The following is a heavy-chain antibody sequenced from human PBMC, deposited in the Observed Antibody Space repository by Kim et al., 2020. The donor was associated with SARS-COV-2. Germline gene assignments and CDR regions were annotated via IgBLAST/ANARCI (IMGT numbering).Heavy chain of an antibody. CDR3: ARYPMLRGRLGYYAMDV. D-gene: IGHD3-10*01. J-gene: IGHJ6*02. Sequence: ASVKVSCKASGYTFTSYAMNWVRQAPGQGLEWMGWINTNTGNPTYAHGFTGRFVFSLDTSVSTAYLQISSLKAEDTAVYYCARYPMLRGRLGYYAMDVWGQGTTVTVSS. CDR1: GYTFTSYA. V-gene: IGHV7-4-1*02. CDR2: INTNTGNP.